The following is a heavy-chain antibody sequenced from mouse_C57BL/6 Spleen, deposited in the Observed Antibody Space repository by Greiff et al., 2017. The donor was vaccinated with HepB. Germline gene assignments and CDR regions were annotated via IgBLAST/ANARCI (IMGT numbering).Heavy chain of an antibody. CDR1: GFTFSSYA. CDR3: VGSSGSGAMDY. CDR2: ISDGGSYT. V-gene: IGHV5-4*01. J-gene: IGHJ4*01. D-gene: IGHD3-2*02. Sequence: EVQLVESGGGLVKPGGSLKLSCAASGFTFSSYAMSWVRQTPEKRLEWVATISDGGSYTYYPDNVKGRFTISRDNAKNNLYLQMSHLKSEDTAMYYCVGSSGSGAMDYWGQGTSVTVSS.